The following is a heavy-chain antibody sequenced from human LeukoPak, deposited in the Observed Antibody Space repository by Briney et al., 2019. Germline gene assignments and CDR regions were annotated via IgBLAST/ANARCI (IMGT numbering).Heavy chain of an antibody. D-gene: IGHD2-21*02. CDR2: INHSGST. Sequence: PSETLSLTCAVYGGSFSGYYWGWIRQPPRKGLEWIGEINHSGSTNYNPSLKSRVTISVDTSKNQFSLKLSSVTAADTAVYYCARGHPRPLAYCGGDCLRGAFDIWGQGTMVTVSS. V-gene: IGHV4-34*01. CDR1: GGSFSGYY. CDR3: ARGHPRPLAYCGGDCLRGAFDI. J-gene: IGHJ3*02.